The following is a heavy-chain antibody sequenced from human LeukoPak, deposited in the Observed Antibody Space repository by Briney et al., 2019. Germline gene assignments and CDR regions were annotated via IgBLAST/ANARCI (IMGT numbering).Heavy chain of an antibody. D-gene: IGHD2-15*01. Sequence: PGRSQRLSCAASGFTFSSYAMHWVRQAPGKGLEWVAVMSYDGSNKYYADSVKGRFTISSDNSKNTLYLQMNSLRAEDTAVYYCAKDRLKFCSGGSCYPTHAFDIWGQGTMVTVSS. J-gene: IGHJ3*02. CDR2: MSYDGSNK. CDR1: GFTFSSYA. V-gene: IGHV3-30-3*01. CDR3: AKDRLKFCSGGSCYPTHAFDI.